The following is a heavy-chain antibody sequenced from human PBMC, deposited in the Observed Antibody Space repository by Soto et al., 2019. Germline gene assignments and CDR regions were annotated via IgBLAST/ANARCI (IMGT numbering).Heavy chain of an antibody. Sequence: HPGGSLRLSCEVSGFAFSFYSMSWVRQAPGKGLEWVASISGNGGTTYYAASGKGRFTFSRDNSKNTLYLQMNNLRGEDTAVYYCAKDRGGFTNGWEFFDSWGQGTQVTVSS. CDR3: AKDRGGFTNGWEFFDS. CDR1: GFAFSFYS. CDR2: ISGNGGTT. J-gene: IGHJ4*02. D-gene: IGHD3-10*01. V-gene: IGHV3-23*01.